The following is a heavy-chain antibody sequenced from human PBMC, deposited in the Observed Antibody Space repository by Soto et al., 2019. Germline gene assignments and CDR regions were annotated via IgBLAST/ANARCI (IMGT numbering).Heavy chain of an antibody. CDR2: IIPIFGTA. J-gene: IGHJ4*02. D-gene: IGHD5-18*01. CDR1: GGTFSSYA. Sequence: EASVKVSCKASGGTFSSYAISWVRQAPGQGLEWMGGIIPIFGTANYAQKFQGRVTITADESTSTAYMELSSLRSEDTAVYYCARGWNSYGYKPLDYWGQGTLVTVSS. V-gene: IGHV1-69*13. CDR3: ARGWNSYGYKPLDY.